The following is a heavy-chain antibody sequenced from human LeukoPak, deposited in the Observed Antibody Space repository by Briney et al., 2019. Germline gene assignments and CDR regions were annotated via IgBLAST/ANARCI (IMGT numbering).Heavy chain of an antibody. CDR2: IFYSGST. CDR3: TRGNGWYAY. V-gene: IGHV4-59*01. D-gene: IGHD6-19*01. Sequence: PSETLSLTCTVSGGSISSYYWSWIRQPPGKGLEWIGYIFYSGSTTYNPSLKSRVTMSVDMSKNQFSLKLSSVTAADTAVYYCTRGNGWYAYWGQGTLVSVSS. J-gene: IGHJ4*02. CDR1: GGSISSYY.